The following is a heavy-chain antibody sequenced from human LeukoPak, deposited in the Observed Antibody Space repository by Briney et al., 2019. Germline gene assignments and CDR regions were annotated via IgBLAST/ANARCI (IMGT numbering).Heavy chain of an antibody. Sequence: GRSLRLSCAASGFTFSSYGMHWVRQAPGKGLEWVAVIWYDGSNKYYADSVKGRFTISRDNSKNTLYLQMNSLRAEDTAVYYCARAVEGYDAFDIWGQGTTVTVSS. CDR3: ARAVEGYDAFDI. V-gene: IGHV3-33*01. CDR1: GFTFSSYG. CDR2: IWYDGSNK. J-gene: IGHJ3*02. D-gene: IGHD3-3*01.